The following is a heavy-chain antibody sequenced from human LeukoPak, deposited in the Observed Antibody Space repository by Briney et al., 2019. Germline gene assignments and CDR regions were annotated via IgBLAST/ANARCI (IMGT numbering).Heavy chain of an antibody. CDR1: GYTFTSCG. D-gene: IGHD3-22*01. V-gene: IGHV1-18*01. Sequence: GPSVKVSCKSSGYTFTSCGIRWVRQPPGQGVEGMGWSRAHNGNTNHAQKPQGRVTMTTDTSTSTDYMELRSLRSDDTAVYYCARRIPPTYYYDSSGYYSYYYYYMDVWGKGTTVTVSS. CDR2: SRAHNGNT. CDR3: ARRIPPTYYYDSSGYYSYYYYYMDV. J-gene: IGHJ6*03.